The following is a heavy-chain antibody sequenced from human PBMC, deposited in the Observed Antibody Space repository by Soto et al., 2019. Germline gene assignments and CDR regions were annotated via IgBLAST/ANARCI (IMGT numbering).Heavy chain of an antibody. CDR3: ARGGTAAAGIGYYYGMDV. Sequence: GASVKVSCKVSGYTFSSYGINWVRQAPGLGLEWMGRISAYNSNTNYVQKLQGRVTMTTDTSTTTAYMELRSLTSDDTAVYYCARGGTAAAGIGYYYGMDVWGQATTVTVSS. CDR1: GYTFSSYG. J-gene: IGHJ6*02. CDR2: ISAYNSNT. V-gene: IGHV1-18*01. D-gene: IGHD6-13*01.